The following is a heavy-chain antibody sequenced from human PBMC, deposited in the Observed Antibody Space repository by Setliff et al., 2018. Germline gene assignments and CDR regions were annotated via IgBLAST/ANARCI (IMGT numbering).Heavy chain of an antibody. Sequence: PGESLKISCKGSGYSFTSYWIGWVRQMPGKGLEWMGIIYAGNSQIKYGPSFQGQFTISVDKSISTAYLQWSSLKASDTAMYYCASPSGGWTKPFDVWGQGTMVTVSS. CDR1: GYSFTSYW. D-gene: IGHD2-15*01. V-gene: IGHV5-51*01. CDR3: ASPSGGWTKPFDV. J-gene: IGHJ3*01. CDR2: IYAGNSQI.